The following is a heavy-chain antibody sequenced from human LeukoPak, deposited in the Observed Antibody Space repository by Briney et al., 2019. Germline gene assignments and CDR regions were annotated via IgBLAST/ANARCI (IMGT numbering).Heavy chain of an antibody. Sequence: GGSLRLSCAASGFTFSSYGMHWVRQAPGKGLEWVAVIWYDGSNKYYADSVKGRFTIPRDNSKNTLYLQMNSLRAEDTAVYYCARDRREVHNIATRTVIDYWGQGTLVTVSS. CDR2: IWYDGSNK. V-gene: IGHV3-33*01. D-gene: IGHD6-6*01. CDR3: ARDRREVHNIATRTVIDY. J-gene: IGHJ4*02. CDR1: GFTFSSYG.